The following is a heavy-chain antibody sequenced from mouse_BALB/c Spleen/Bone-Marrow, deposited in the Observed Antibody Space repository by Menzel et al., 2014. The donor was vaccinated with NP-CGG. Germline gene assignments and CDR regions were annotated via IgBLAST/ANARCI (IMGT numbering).Heavy chain of an antibody. Sequence: VMLVESGPGLVAPSQSLSITCTVSGFSLTSYGVHWVRQPSGKGLEWLGVIWAGGSTNYNSALMSRLSISKDNSKRQVFLKMNSLQTDNTAMYYCASDPVYGNYDDMDYWGQGTSVTVSS. CDR2: IWAGGST. V-gene: IGHV2-9*02. CDR3: ASDPVYGNYDDMDY. J-gene: IGHJ4*01. D-gene: IGHD2-1*01. CDR1: GFSLTSYG.